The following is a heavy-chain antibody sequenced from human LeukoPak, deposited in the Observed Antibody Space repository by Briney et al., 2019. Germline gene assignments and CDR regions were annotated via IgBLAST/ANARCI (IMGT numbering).Heavy chain of an antibody. V-gene: IGHV3-74*01. CDR1: GFTFTGNS. D-gene: IGHD3-10*01. CDR3: VRETGTIGCYTAV. CDR2: IHRDGGMT. Sequence: GGSLRLSCAASGFTFTGNSMHWVRQAPGKGLVWVARIHRDGGMTRYADSVEGRFTISRDNAKNMLYLQMNSLTAGDTAMQYSVRETGTIGCYTAVWGKATTVTVSS. J-gene: IGHJ6*03.